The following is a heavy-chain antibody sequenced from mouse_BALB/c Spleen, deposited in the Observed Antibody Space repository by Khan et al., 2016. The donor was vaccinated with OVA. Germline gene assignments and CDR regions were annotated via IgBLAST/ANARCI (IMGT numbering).Heavy chain of an antibody. Sequence: EVQVVESGGDLVKPEGSLKLSCAASGFTFSTYGMSWVRQTPDKRQEWGATISSGGSYTYYPDSVQGRFTISRDNAKNTLYLQMSSLKSEDTAMFYCARLAYYYDSEGFAYWGQGTLVTVSA. CDR3: ARLAYYYDSEGFAY. D-gene: IGHD1-1*01. CDR1: GFTFSTYG. V-gene: IGHV5-6*01. CDR2: ISSGGSYT. J-gene: IGHJ3*01.